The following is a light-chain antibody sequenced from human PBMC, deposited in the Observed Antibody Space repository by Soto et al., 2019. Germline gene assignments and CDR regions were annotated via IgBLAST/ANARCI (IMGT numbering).Light chain of an antibody. CDR2: YAS. Sequence: EIMMTQSPATLSVSPGERATLSCRASQSVSNNLAWYQQKPGQAPRLLIYYASTRATGIPARFSGSGSVTEFTLTISSLQSEDFALYYCQQYNNWPPIPFGQGTRLEIK. V-gene: IGKV3-15*01. CDR1: QSVSNN. J-gene: IGKJ5*01. CDR3: QQYNNWPPIP.